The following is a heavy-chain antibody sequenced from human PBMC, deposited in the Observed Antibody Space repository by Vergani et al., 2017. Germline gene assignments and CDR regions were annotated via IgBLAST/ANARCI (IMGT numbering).Heavy chain of an antibody. D-gene: IGHD3-9*01. J-gene: IGHJ4*02. Sequence: QVQVVQSGAEVKKSGASVKVSCKTSGYTFSNYYMHWVRQAPGQGLEWRGIINPSGGHTNYAQKFQGRVTMTRDTSPSTVYMELSSLRSEDTAIYYCARGDYCILTGYRYLGQGALVTVSA. CDR1: GYTFSNYY. CDR3: ARGDYCILTGYRY. V-gene: IGHV1-46*03. CDR2: INPSGGHT.